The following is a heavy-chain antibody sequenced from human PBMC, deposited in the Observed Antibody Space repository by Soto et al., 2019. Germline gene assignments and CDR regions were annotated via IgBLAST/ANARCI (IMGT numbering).Heavy chain of an antibody. Sequence: GGSLRLACAASGFTFSNALMSWVRQAPGKGLEWVGRIKSKTDGGTTDYAAPVKGRFTISRDDSKNTLYLQMNSLKTEDTAVYYCTTANPWQEDFDYWGQGTLVTVSS. CDR2: IKSKTDGGTT. CDR3: TTANPWQEDFDY. CDR1: GFTFSNAL. V-gene: IGHV3-15*01. J-gene: IGHJ4*02.